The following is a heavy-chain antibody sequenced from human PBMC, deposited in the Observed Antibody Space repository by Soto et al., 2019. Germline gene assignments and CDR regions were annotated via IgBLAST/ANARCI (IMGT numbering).Heavy chain of an antibody. V-gene: IGHV1-2*02. CDR1: GHTFTGYY. D-gene: IGHD1-1*01. J-gene: IGHJ5*02. CDR2: INHNSGGT. CDR3: ARWKGIDPEIYARFAH. Sequence: QVQPVQSGAEVKKPGASVKISCKASGHTFTGYYIHWVRQSPGQGLAWMGWINHNSGGTDYGQKFQGRVTMTRDTSISTVHMEWTRLRSPDTAGYYCARWKGIDPEIYARFAHWGQGTLVTVSS.